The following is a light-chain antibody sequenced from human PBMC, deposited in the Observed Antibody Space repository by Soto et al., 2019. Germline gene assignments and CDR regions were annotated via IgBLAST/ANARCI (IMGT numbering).Light chain of an antibody. CDR1: QSISRG. Sequence: DIQMTQSPSTLSSSVGDRVTITCRASQSISRGLAWYQQKPGKAPNLLIYDASTLESGVPSRFSGSESGTEFTLTITSLQADDFATYYCQQYDKYWTFGQGTKVDI. CDR3: QQYDKYWT. CDR2: DAS. J-gene: IGKJ1*01. V-gene: IGKV1-5*01.